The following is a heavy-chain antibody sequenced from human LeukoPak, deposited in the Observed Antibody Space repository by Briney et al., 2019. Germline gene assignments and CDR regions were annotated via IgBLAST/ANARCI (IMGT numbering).Heavy chain of an antibody. Sequence: GGSLRLSCAASGFTFSSYAMSWVRQAPGKGLEWVSAISGSGGSTYYADSVKGRFTISRDNSKNTLYLQMNSLRAEDTAVYYCAVSPVGSGSQRLFDIWGQGTMVTVSS. D-gene: IGHD1-26*01. CDR2: ISGSGGST. CDR3: AVSPVGSGSQRLFDI. J-gene: IGHJ3*02. CDR1: GFTFSSYA. V-gene: IGHV3-23*01.